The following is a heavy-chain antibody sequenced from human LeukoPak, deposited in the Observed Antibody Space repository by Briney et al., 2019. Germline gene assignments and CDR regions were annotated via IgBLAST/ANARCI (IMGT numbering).Heavy chain of an antibody. CDR1: RFTFSNYG. J-gene: IGHJ3*02. Sequence: GGSLRLSCAASRFTFSNYGVNWVRQAPGKGLEWVSYINSRSSTIYYADSVRGRFTISRDSAKNSLYLQMNSLKAEDTAIYYCAREVGTPQAFDIWGQGTMVTVSS. D-gene: IGHD1-26*01. CDR2: INSRSSTI. CDR3: AREVGTPQAFDI. V-gene: IGHV3-48*01.